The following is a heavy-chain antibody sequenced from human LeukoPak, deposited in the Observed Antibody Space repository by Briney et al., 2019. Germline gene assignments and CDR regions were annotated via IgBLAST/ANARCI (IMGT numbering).Heavy chain of an antibody. J-gene: IGHJ2*01. CDR2: IWHDGSNQ. D-gene: IGHD2-21*02. CDR3: PRGAYCGGNCYWYFDL. CDR1: GFTFSNYF. Sequence: GGSLRLSCAASGFTFSNYFIHWVRQAPGNPPQSLPLIWHDGSNQYCADSEKGRFTISRDNSKNTLYLQMNSLTAQDTAVYYCPRGAYCGGNCYWYFDLWGRGTLVTVSS. V-gene: IGHV3-33*01.